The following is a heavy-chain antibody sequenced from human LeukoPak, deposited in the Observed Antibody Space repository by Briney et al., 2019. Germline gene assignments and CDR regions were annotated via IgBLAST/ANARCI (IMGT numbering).Heavy chain of an antibody. D-gene: IGHD3-22*01. Sequence: RTSETLSLTCTVSGASFNSDDQYWNWIRQSPGKGLEWIGSIHPSGMLYNNPSLESRVTMSRDTSKNQFSLNLNSVTAADTAVYFCSRGLDSRKLGYWGQGILVTVSS. J-gene: IGHJ4*02. CDR1: GASFNSDDQY. CDR2: IHPSGML. CDR3: SRGLDSRKLGY. V-gene: IGHV4-31*03.